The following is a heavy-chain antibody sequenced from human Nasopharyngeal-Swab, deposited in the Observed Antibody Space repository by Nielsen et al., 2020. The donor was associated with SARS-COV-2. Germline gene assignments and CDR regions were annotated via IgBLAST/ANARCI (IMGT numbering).Heavy chain of an antibody. CDR1: GSTFSDYY. V-gene: IGHV3-11*03. J-gene: IGHJ4*02. CDR3: AGGDGFPEGDY. CDR2: ISSSGSYT. Sequence: GESLKISCAASGSTFSDYYMSWIRQAPGKGLEWVSYISSSGSYTNYADSVKGRFTISRDNAKNSLYLQMNSLRAEDTAVYYCAGGDGFPEGDYWGQGTLVTVSS. D-gene: IGHD5-24*01.